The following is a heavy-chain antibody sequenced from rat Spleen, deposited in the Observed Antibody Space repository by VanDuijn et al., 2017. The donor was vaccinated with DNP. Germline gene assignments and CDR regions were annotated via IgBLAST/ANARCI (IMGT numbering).Heavy chain of an antibody. Sequence: EVQLVESGGGLVQPGRSLKLSCAASGFTFSNYLMTWIRQAPGKGLEWVASIANTGDNTYYSDSVKGRFSISRDNAKSTLYLQMDSLRSEDTATYYCASTRGNYGGYSVADWFDYWGQGVMVTVSS. CDR3: ASTRGNYGGYSVADWFDY. D-gene: IGHD1-11*01. J-gene: IGHJ2*01. V-gene: IGHV5-31*01. CDR1: GFTFSNYL. CDR2: IANTGDNT.